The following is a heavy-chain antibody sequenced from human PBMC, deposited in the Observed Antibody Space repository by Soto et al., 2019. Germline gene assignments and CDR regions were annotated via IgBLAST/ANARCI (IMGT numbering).Heavy chain of an antibody. CDR1: GFTFSSYA. D-gene: IGHD3-3*01. J-gene: IGHJ6*02. CDR2: ISGSGGST. V-gene: IGHV3-23*01. Sequence: GGSLRLSCAASGFTFSSYAMSWVRQAPGKWLEWVSAISGSGGSTYYADSVKGRFTIARDNSKNTLYLQMNSLRAEDTAVYYCAKPYPYYVYGMDVWGQGXTVTVYS. CDR3: AKPYPYYVYGMDV.